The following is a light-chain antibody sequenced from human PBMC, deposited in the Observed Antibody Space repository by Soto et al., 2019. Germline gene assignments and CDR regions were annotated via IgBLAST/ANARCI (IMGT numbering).Light chain of an antibody. V-gene: IGKV3-11*01. J-gene: IGKJ4*01. CDR3: QQRFNWVT. CDR2: DAS. CDR1: QSVSNY. Sequence: DIVLTQSPATLSLSPGERTTLSCRASQSVSNYLAWYQQKPGQAPRLLIYDASNRATGIPPRFRGSGSGTDFTLTISSLEPEDSAVYYCQQRFNWVTFGGGTKVDIK.